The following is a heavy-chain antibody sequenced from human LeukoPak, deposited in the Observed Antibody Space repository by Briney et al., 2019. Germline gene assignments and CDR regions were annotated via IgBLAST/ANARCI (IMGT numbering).Heavy chain of an antibody. CDR1: GGTFSSYA. D-gene: IGHD3-3*01. V-gene: IGHV1-69*05. CDR3: ARETYYDFWSGYSREGGFDY. Sequence: ASVKVSCKASGGTFSSYAISWVRQAPGQGLEWMGGIIPIFGTANYAQKFQGRVTITTDESTSTAYMELSSLRSEDTAVYYCARETYYDFWSGYSREGGFDYWGQGTLVTVSS. CDR2: IIPIFGTA. J-gene: IGHJ4*02.